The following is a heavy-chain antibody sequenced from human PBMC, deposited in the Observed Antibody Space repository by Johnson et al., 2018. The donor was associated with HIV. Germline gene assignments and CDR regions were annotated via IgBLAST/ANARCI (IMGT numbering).Heavy chain of an antibody. Sequence: QVQLVESGGGLVQPGGSLRLSCAASGFTFDDYGMSWVRQAPGKGLEWVAVISNDGSNNYYADSVKGRFTISRDNSKNVLYLQMKTLRLEDTAIYYCARPRVAVLPAGAFDIWGPGTMVTVSS. CDR2: ISNDGSNN. CDR1: GFTFDDYG. CDR3: ARPRVAVLPAGAFDI. J-gene: IGHJ3*02. D-gene: IGHD2-2*01. V-gene: IGHV3-30*03.